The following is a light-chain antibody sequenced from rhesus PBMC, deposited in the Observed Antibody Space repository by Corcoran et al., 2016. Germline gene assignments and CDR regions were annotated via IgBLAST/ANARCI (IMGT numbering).Light chain of an antibody. CDR1: QSIGTW. CDR2: KAS. CDR3: QQYSSSPYS. V-gene: IGKV1-22*01. Sequence: DIQMTQSPSSLSASVGDTVTITCRASQSIGTWLGWYQQKAGKAPELLIYKASSLQSGGPSRFSGSGSETEFTLTISSLQSEDFATYYCQQYSSSPYSFGQGTKVEIK. J-gene: IGKJ2*01.